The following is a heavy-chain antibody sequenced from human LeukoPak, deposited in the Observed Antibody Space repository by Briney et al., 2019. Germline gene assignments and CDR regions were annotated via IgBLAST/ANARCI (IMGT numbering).Heavy chain of an antibody. J-gene: IGHJ5*02. CDR3: AVDIVVVPAAISPDWFDP. CDR1: GGTFSSYA. Sequence: ASVKVSCTASGGTFSSYAISWVRQAPGQGLEWMGGIIPIFGTANYAQKSQGRVTITTDESTSTAYMELSSLRSEDTAVYYCAVDIVVVPAAISPDWFDPWGQGTLVTVSS. D-gene: IGHD2-2*02. V-gene: IGHV1-69*05. CDR2: IIPIFGTA.